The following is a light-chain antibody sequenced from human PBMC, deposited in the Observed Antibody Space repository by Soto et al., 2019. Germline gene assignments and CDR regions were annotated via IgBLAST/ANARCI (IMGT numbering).Light chain of an antibody. CDR3: QQHADWPLT. V-gene: IGKV3D-15*01. Sequence: EIVMTQSPATLSVSPGERATLSCRASRSVSNNLAWYQKKPGQAPGLLIYAASTRATGIPARFSGSGSGTDFTLTISSLEPEDFAVYYCQQHADWPLTFGGGTKVDNK. J-gene: IGKJ4*01. CDR2: AAS. CDR1: RSVSNN.